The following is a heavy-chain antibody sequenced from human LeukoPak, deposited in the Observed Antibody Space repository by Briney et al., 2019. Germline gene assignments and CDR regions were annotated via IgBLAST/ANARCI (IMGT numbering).Heavy chain of an antibody. CDR3: AKGPMVITNNWFDP. V-gene: IGHV3-23*01. CDR2: VSGRGGTT. Sequence: PGGSLRLSCAASGFIFSSYAMSWVRQAPGKGLEWVSTVSGRGGTTYYVDSVKGRFTISRDNSKNTLYLQMNSLRAEDTAVYYCAKGPMVITNNWFDPWGQGTQVTVSS. D-gene: IGHD3-22*01. CDR1: GFIFSSYA. J-gene: IGHJ5*02.